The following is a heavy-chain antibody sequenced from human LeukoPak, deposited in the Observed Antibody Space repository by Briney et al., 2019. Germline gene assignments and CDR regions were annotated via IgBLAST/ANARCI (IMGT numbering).Heavy chain of an antibody. Sequence: PSETLSLTCTVSGASISSDFWTWIRQPPGKVLESIGYVSHSGSSNYNPSLKSRVTMSVDTSENQFSLKLTSVTAADSAVYYCARYLRQEGKFYLDYWGQGTLVTVSS. V-gene: IGHV4-59*01. D-gene: IGHD3-16*01. CDR3: ARYLRQEGKFYLDY. CDR2: VSHSGSS. CDR1: GASISSDF. J-gene: IGHJ4*02.